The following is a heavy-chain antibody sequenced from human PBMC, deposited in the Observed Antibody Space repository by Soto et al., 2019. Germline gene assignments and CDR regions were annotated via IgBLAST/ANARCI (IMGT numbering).Heavy chain of an antibody. CDR2: TIPFIGTA. Sequence: QVQLVQSGAEVKKPGSSVKVSCKASGGTFSSYAISWVRQAPAQGLEWMGGTIPFIGTAKYAQKFQGRVTITADECTSTAYMELSSLRSEDTAVYYCARDDVDTAMPYGMDVWGQGTTVTFSS. CDR3: ARDDVDTAMPYGMDV. V-gene: IGHV1-69*12. D-gene: IGHD5-18*01. J-gene: IGHJ6*02. CDR1: GGTFSSYA.